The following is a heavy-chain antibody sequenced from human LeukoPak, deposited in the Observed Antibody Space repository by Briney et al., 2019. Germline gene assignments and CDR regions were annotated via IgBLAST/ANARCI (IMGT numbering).Heavy chain of an antibody. V-gene: IGHV4-31*03. Sequence: SETLSLTCTVPGGSISSGGYYWSWIRQHPGRGLEWIGYIYYSGSTYYNPSLKSRVTISVDTSKNQFSLKLSSVTAADTAVYYCARVRGSYYTPYLDYWGQGTLVTVSS. J-gene: IGHJ4*02. CDR2: IYYSGST. CDR1: GGSISSGGYY. CDR3: ARVRGSYYTPYLDY. D-gene: IGHD1-26*01.